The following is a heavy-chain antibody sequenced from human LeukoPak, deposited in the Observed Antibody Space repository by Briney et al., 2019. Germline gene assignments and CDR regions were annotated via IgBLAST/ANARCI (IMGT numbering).Heavy chain of an antibody. V-gene: IGHV5-51*01. CDR3: ARLGSAARNYYYGMDV. CDR1: GYSFTSYW. CDR2: IYPGDSDT. J-gene: IGHJ6*02. D-gene: IGHD2-2*01. Sequence: PGESLKISCKGSGYSFTSYWIGWVRQMPGKGLEWMGIIYPGDSDTRYSPSFQGQVTISVDKSISTAYLQWSSLKASDTAMYYCARLGSAARNYYYGMDVWGQGTTVTVSS.